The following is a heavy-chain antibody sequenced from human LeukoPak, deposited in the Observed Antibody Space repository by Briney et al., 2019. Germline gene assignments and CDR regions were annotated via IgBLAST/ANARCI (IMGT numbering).Heavy chain of an antibody. Sequence: GGSLRLSCAASGFTFSSYEMNWVRQAPGKGLEWVSYISSSGSTIYYADSVKGRFTIARDSAKNSLYLQMHSLRAEDTAVYYCAKPPLNYYDSSGETGFDYWGQGTLVTVSS. CDR2: ISSSGSTI. V-gene: IGHV3-48*03. CDR1: GFTFSSYE. D-gene: IGHD3-22*01. CDR3: AKPPLNYYDSSGETGFDY. J-gene: IGHJ4*02.